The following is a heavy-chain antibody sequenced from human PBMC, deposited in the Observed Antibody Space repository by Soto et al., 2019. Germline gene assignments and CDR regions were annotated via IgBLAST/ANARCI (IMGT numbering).Heavy chain of an antibody. CDR2: IYYSGST. CDR1: GGSISSYY. D-gene: IGHD3-3*01. J-gene: IGHJ6*02. Sequence: ETLSLTCTFSGGSISSYYWSWIRHPPGKGLEWIGYIYYSGSTNYNPSLKSRVTISVDTSMNQFSLKLSSVTAADTAVYYCARDLMGDFWSGYNGMDVWGQGTTVTVS. CDR3: ARDLMGDFWSGYNGMDV. V-gene: IGHV4-59*01.